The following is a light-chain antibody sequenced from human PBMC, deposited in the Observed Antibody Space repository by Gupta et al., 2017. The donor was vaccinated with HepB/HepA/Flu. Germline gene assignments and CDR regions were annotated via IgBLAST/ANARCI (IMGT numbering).Light chain of an antibody. V-gene: IGLV2-23*02. CDR1: SSDVGSYNL. J-gene: IGLJ3*02. Sequence: QSALPQPASVSGSPGQSITISCTGTSSDVGSYNLVSWYQQHPGKAPKLMIYEVSKRPSGVSNRFSGSKSGNTASLTXSGLQAXDEADYYCCSYAGSKVFGGGTKLTXL. CDR2: EVS. CDR3: CSYAGSKV.